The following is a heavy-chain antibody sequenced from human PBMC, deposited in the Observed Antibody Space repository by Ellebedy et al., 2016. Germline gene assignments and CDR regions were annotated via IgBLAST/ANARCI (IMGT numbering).Heavy chain of an antibody. Sequence: LSLTXAASGFTLSSSWMHWVRQAPGKGLVWVSRVDRDGRITSYADSVKGRFTISRDNAKNSLYLQMTSLRADDTALYHCAKSPTITGTWYFDNWGQGTLVTVSS. V-gene: IGHV3-74*01. D-gene: IGHD1-14*01. CDR2: VDRDGRIT. J-gene: IGHJ4*02. CDR3: AKSPTITGTWYFDN. CDR1: GFTLSSSW.